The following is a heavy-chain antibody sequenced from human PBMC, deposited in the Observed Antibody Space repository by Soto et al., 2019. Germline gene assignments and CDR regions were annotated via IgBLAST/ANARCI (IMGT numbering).Heavy chain of an antibody. J-gene: IGHJ6*02. D-gene: IGHD3-22*01. V-gene: IGHV3-48*02. CDR3: GRKSGGQLRVYYYDGRGIYYYGMDA. Sequence: SGGSLRLSCAASGFTFSSYSMNWVRQAPGKGLEWVSYISSSSSTIYYADSVKGRFTISRDNAKNSLYLQMNSLRDEDTAVYYCGRKSGGQLRVYYYDGRGIYYYGMDAWGHGTTVTV. CDR2: ISSSSSTI. CDR1: GFTFSSYS.